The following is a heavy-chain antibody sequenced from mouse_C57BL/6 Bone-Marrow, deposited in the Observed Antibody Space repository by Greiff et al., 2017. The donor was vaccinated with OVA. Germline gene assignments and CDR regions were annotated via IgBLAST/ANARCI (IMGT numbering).Heavy chain of an antibody. CDR1: GYTFTSYG. D-gene: IGHD3-3*01. Sequence: QVQLQQSGAELARPGASVKLSCKASGYTFTSYGISWVKQRTGQGLEWIGEIYPRSGNTYYNEKFKGKATLTADKSSSTAYMELRSLTSEDSAVYFCARRGWDWFAYWGQGTLVTVSA. CDR3: ARRGWDWFAY. V-gene: IGHV1-81*01. CDR2: IYPRSGNT. J-gene: IGHJ3*01.